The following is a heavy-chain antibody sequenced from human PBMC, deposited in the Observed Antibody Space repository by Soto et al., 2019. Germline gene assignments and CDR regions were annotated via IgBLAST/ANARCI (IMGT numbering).Heavy chain of an antibody. V-gene: IGHV4-34*01. D-gene: IGHD3-9*01. CDR1: GGSFSGYY. J-gene: IGHJ2*01. CDR3: ARESHDILTGPPWVWYFDL. CDR2: INDRGSI. Sequence: QVQLQQWGAGPLRPLETLSLTCGVSGGSFSGYYWAWIRQSPGKGLEWIGEINDRGSINYNPSLKSRGSISVDTSKNHYSLNLRSVTAAETAVYYCARESHDILTGPPWVWYFDLWGRGTLVTVSS.